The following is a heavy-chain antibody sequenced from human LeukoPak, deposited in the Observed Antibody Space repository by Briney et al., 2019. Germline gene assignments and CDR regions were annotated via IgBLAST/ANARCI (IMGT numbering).Heavy chain of an antibody. CDR2: ISYDGSNK. CDR3: AKDISQGYTYGFIEQDF. CDR1: GFTFSSYG. Sequence: PGGSLRLSCAASGFTFSSYGMHWVRQAPGKGLEWVAVISYDGSNKYYADSVKGRFTISRDNSKNTLYLQMNSLRAEDTAVYYCAKDISQGYTYGFIEQDFWGQGTPVTVSS. V-gene: IGHV3-30*18. J-gene: IGHJ4*02. D-gene: IGHD5-18*01.